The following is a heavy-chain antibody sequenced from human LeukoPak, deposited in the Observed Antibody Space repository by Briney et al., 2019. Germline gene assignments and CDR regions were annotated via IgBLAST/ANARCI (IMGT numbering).Heavy chain of an antibody. CDR1: RGSISGSIRSFY. Sequence: SETLSLTCTVSRGSISGSIRSFYWSWLRQPPGKGLEWIGYISSSGSTHDNPSLRSRVTISLDASKNQFFLTLSSVSAADTALYYCARIPLAYSGAYYFDYWGQGTLVNVSP. CDR3: ARIPLAYSGAYYFDY. J-gene: IGHJ4*02. D-gene: IGHD1-26*01. CDR2: ISSSGST. V-gene: IGHV4-4*09.